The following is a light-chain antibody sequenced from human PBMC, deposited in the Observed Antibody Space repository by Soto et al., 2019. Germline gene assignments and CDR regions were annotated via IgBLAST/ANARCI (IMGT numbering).Light chain of an antibody. J-gene: IGLJ1*01. V-gene: IGLV2-14*01. CDR3: SSYTSDITPYV. CDR1: SSDVGGYNY. CDR2: DVS. Sequence: QSALTQPASVSGSPGQSITISCTGTSSDVGGYNYVSWYQQNPGKAPKLTIYDVSTRPSGVSNRFSGSKSGNTASLTISGLQAEDEADYYCSSYTSDITPYVFGAGTKLTVL.